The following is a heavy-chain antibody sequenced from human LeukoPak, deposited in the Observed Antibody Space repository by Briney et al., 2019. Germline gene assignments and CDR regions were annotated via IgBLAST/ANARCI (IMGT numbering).Heavy chain of an antibody. Sequence: GGSLRLSYAASGFTFSGYAMSWVRQAPGKGLEWVSAISGSGGSTYYADSVKGRFTISRDNSKNTLYLQTNSLRAEDTAVYYCAKYGDSLGFDYWGQGTLVTVSS. D-gene: IGHD2-21*02. J-gene: IGHJ4*02. CDR2: ISGSGGST. CDR3: AKYGDSLGFDY. CDR1: GFTFSGYA. V-gene: IGHV3-23*01.